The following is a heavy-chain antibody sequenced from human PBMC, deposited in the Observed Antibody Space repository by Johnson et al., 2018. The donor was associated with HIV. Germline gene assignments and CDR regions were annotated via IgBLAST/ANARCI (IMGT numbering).Heavy chain of an antibody. CDR3: AKDSRRWGAFSDAFDI. J-gene: IGHJ3*02. D-gene: IGHD1-26*01. CDR1: GFTFSSYA. Sequence: QMLLVESGGGVVQPGRSLRLSCAASGFTFSSYAMHWVRQAPGKGLEWVAFIRYDGSNKYYADSVKGRFTISRDNSKNTLYLQMNSLRAEDTAVYYCAKDSRRWGAFSDAFDIWGQGTMVTVSS. CDR2: IRYDGSNK. V-gene: IGHV3-30*02.